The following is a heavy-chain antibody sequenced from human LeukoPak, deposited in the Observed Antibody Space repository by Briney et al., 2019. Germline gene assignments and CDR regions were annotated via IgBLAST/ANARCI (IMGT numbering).Heavy chain of an antibody. J-gene: IGHJ4*02. Sequence: GGSLRLSCAASGFTFSSYSMNWVRQAPGKVLEWVSYISSSGSTIYYADSVKGRFTISRDNAKNSLYLQMNSLRAEDTAVYYCARESYSSGYYYDYWGQGTLVTVSS. D-gene: IGHD3-22*01. CDR1: GFTFSSYS. CDR3: ARESYSSGYYYDY. V-gene: IGHV3-48*01. CDR2: ISSSGSTI.